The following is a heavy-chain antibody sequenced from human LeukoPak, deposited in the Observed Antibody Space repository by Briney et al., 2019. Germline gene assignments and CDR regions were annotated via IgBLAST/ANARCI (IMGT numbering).Heavy chain of an antibody. J-gene: IGHJ4*02. CDR2: IFHNGKT. V-gene: IGHV4-39*07. CDR1: GGSVSTSDYY. CDR3: ARIFDS. Sequence: SEALSLTCTVSGGSVSTSDYYWGWIRQTPGKGLEWIGDIFHNGKTNYNPSLKGRVTISIDTSNNQFSLRLPSVTAADTAVYYCARIFDSWGQGTLVTVSS.